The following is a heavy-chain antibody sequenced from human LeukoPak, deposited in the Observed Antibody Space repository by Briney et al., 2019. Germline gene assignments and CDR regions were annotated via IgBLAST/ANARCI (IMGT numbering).Heavy chain of an antibody. CDR1: GYTFTGYY. CDR2: INPNSGGT. CDR3: ACLDYYDSSGYPYFDY. V-gene: IGHV1-2*02. Sequence: ASVKVSCKASGYTFTGYYMHWVRPAPGQGLGWMGWINPNSGGTNYAQKFQGRVTMTRDTSISTAYMELSRLRSDDTAVYYCACLDYYDSSGYPYFDYWGQGTLVTVSS. J-gene: IGHJ4*02. D-gene: IGHD3-22*01.